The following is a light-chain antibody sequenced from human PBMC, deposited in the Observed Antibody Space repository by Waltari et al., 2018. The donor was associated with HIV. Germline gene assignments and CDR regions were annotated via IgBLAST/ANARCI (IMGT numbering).Light chain of an antibody. J-gene: IGKJ3*01. V-gene: IGKV1-33*01. CDR1: QDISKY. Sequence: DIQLTQSPSSLSASIGDRVTITCQASQDISKYLHWYQQKPGKAPKVLIYDASNLQTVVPSRFSGSGSGTDFSFTIISLLPEDIATYYCLQYDNLPFTFGPGTKVDIK. CDR2: DAS. CDR3: LQYDNLPFT.